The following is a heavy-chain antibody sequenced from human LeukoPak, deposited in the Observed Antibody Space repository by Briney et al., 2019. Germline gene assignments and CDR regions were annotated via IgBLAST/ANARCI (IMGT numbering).Heavy chain of an antibody. D-gene: IGHD1-14*01. Sequence: GGSLRLSCAASGFTFSSNVMNWVRQPPGKGLEWVSGVIGSGSDSSYADSVKGRFTISRDNSKNTLYLQMNSLRAEDTAVYYRAKDVGSVYYYYMDVWGKGTTVTVSS. CDR3: AKDVGSVYYYYMDV. V-gene: IGHV3-23*01. J-gene: IGHJ6*03. CDR1: GFTFSSNV. CDR2: VIGSGSDS.